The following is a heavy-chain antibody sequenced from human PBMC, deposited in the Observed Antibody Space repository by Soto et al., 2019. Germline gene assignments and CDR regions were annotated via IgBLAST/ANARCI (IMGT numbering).Heavy chain of an antibody. D-gene: IGHD4-17*01. J-gene: IGHJ4*02. CDR3: VSQRTTVPTQAYFDY. CDR2: VYYRGRS. Sequence: PSETLSLPCTVSGGSVTNSSYYWGWIRQSPGKGLEWIGSVYYRGRSYSKSSVKSRVTISVDTSKNRFSLSLNSVTASDTAVYFCVSQRTTVPTQAYFDYWGPGALVTVSS. CDR1: GGSVTNSSYY. V-gene: IGHV4-39*01.